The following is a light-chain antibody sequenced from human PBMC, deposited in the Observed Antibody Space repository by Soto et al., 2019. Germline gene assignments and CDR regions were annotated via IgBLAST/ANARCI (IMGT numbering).Light chain of an antibody. CDR2: GAS. CDR3: QQYMSSVT. CDR1: QSVDTTF. J-gene: IGKJ1*01. Sequence: EIVLTQSPGSLSLSPGQRATLSCRASQSVDTTFFAWYQKKPGQAPRLLIQGASKRATGIPDRFSGSGSGTDCTLIISRLEPEDFAVYYCQQYMSSVTFGQGTKVDIK. V-gene: IGKV3-20*01.